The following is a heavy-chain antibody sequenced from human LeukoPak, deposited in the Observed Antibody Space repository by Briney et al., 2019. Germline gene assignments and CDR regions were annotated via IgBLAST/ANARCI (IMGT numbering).Heavy chain of an antibody. Sequence: SQTLSLTCAISGVSVSSNDGCWNWIRQSPSRGLEWLGRTYYRSQWYNDYAVSVRSRITINPDTSKNQFSLQLNSVTPEDTAVYYCAREGTLVRGVMNHFDYWGQGTLVTVSS. J-gene: IGHJ4*02. CDR3: AREGTLVRGVMNHFDY. CDR1: GVSVSSNDGC. CDR2: TYYRSQWYN. V-gene: IGHV6-1*01. D-gene: IGHD3-10*01.